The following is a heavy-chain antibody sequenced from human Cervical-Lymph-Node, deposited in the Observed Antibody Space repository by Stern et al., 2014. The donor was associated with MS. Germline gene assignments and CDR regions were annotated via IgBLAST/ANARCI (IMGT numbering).Heavy chain of an antibody. CDR3: ARGGSGYSGMIDY. CDR1: GYTFTSYG. CDR2: MSAYNGNT. D-gene: IGHD5-12*01. Sequence: VQLEESGAEVKKPWASVKVSCNASGYTFTSYGISWVRQAPGQGLEWVGLMSAYNGNTNYAQKLQGRVTMTTATSTSTAYMELRSLRSDDTAVYYCARGGSGYSGMIDYWGQGTLVTVSS. J-gene: IGHJ4*02. V-gene: IGHV1-18*01.